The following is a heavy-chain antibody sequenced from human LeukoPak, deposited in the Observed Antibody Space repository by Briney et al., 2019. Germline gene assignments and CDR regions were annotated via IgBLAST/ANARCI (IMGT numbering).Heavy chain of an antibody. CDR3: TTAQYSSGWYYFGY. J-gene: IGHJ4*02. CDR2: IKSKSDGGTT. V-gene: IGHV3-15*01. CDR1: EFTLSNAW. D-gene: IGHD6-19*01. Sequence: GGSLRLSCAASEFTLSNAWMTWVRQAPGKGPEWVGRIKSKSDGGTTDYAAPVKGRFTISRDDSKNTLFLQMNSLKTEDTAMYYCTTAQYSSGWYYFGYWGQGTLVTVSS.